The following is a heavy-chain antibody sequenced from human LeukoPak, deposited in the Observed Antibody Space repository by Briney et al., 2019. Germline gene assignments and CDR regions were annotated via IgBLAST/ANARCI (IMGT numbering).Heavy chain of an antibody. CDR2: IYYNGNT. J-gene: IGHJ4*02. V-gene: IGHV4-39*06. CDR3: AREASDYYDRTGQTPPYYFDY. D-gene: IGHD3-22*01. Sequence: SETLSLTCTVSGGSISSGRFYWGWIRQPPGKDLEWIGTIYYNGNTYYNPSLKSRVTISLDTSKNQLALKLSSVTAADTAVYYCAREASDYYDRTGQTPPYYFDYWGQGTLVTVSS. CDR1: GGSISSGRFY.